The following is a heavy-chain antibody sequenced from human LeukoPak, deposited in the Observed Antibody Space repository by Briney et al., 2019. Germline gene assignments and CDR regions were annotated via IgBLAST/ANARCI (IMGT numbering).Heavy chain of an antibody. D-gene: IGHD6-13*01. CDR2: INHSGST. CDR3: ARRSPSSSWFF. Sequence: SETLSLTCAVYGGSFSGYYWSWIRQPPGKGLEWIGEINHSGSTNYNPSLKSRVTISVDTSKNQFPLKLSSVTAADTAVFYCARRSPSSSWFFWGQGTLVTVSS. CDR1: GGSFSGYY. V-gene: IGHV4-34*01. J-gene: IGHJ4*02.